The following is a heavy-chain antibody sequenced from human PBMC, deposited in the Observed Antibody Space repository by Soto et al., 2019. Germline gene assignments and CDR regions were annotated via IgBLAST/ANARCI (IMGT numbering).Heavy chain of an antibody. J-gene: IGHJ6*02. V-gene: IGHV3-30-3*01. CDR1: GFTFSSYA. D-gene: IGHD6-19*01. CDR2: ISYDGSNK. Sequence: GGSLRLSCAASGFTFSSYAMHWVRQAPGKGLEWVAVISYDGSNKYYADSVKGRFTISRDDSKSTLYLQMNSLRADDTAVYYCAKVWHVMDVAGHDYYYGVDVWGQGTTVTVSS. CDR3: AKVWHVMDVAGHDYYYGVDV.